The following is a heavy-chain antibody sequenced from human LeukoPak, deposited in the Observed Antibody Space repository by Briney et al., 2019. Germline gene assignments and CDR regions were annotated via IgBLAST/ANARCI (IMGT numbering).Heavy chain of an antibody. D-gene: IGHD3-3*01. Sequence: GESLKISCKGSGYSFTSYWIGWVRQMPGKGLEWMGIIYPGDSDTRYSPSFQGQVTISADKSISTAYLQWSSLKASDTAMYYCARVSASSVFGVVITEYYFDYWGQGTLVTVSS. J-gene: IGHJ4*02. CDR1: GYSFTSYW. CDR2: IYPGDSDT. V-gene: IGHV5-51*01. CDR3: ARVSASSVFGVVITEYYFDY.